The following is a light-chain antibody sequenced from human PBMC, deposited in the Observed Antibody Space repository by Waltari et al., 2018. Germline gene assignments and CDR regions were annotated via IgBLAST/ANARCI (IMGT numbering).Light chain of an antibody. Sequence: QSVLTQPPSVSGAPGQRVTISCTGTGSNLGAGYDVHRYQQLPGTAPKLPIYGINNRPSGGPDRFFGSQSGTSASLAITGLQAEDEADYYCQSYDTSLSVVFGGGTKLTVL. CDR1: GSNLGAGYD. V-gene: IGLV1-40*01. CDR3: QSYDTSLSVV. J-gene: IGLJ2*01. CDR2: GIN.